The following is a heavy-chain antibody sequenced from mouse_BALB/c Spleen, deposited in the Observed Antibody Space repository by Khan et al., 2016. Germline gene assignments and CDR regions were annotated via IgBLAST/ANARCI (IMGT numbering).Heavy chain of an antibody. Sequence: QMQLEESGPGLVAPSQSLSITCTVSGFSLTSYDISWIRQPPGKGLEWLGGIWTGGGTNYNSAFMSRMIISKDNSKSQVFLKMNSLQTDDTALYYCVRDGYGTTYGAIDYWGQGTSVTVSS. CDR2: IWTGGGT. V-gene: IGHV2-9-2*01. CDR1: GFSLTSYD. CDR3: VRDGYGTTYGAIDY. D-gene: IGHD1-1*01. J-gene: IGHJ4*01.